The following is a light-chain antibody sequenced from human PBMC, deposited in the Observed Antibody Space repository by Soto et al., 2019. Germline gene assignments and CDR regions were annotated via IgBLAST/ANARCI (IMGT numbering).Light chain of an antibody. V-gene: IGKV1-5*01. Sequence: DIQMPQSPSILSASVGDRVTITCRASQSISSWLAWYQQKPGKAPKLLIYDASSLESGVPSRFSGSGSGTEFTLTISSLQPDDFATYYCQQYNSYSRTFGQGTKVDIK. CDR2: DAS. J-gene: IGKJ1*01. CDR1: QSISSW. CDR3: QQYNSYSRT.